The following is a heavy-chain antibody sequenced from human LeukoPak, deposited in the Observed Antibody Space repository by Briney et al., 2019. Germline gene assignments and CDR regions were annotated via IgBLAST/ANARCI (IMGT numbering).Heavy chain of an antibody. V-gene: IGHV3-23*01. Sequence: PGGSLRLSCAASGFTFSSYAVSWVRQAPGKGLEWVSAISGSGGSTSYADSVKGRFTISRDNSKNTLYLQMNSLRVEDTAVYYCAKDPRFVSGSYFFPSFFDYWGQGALVTVSS. CDR3: AKDPRFVSGSYFFPSFFDY. J-gene: IGHJ4*02. D-gene: IGHD3-10*01. CDR2: ISGSGGST. CDR1: GFTFSSYA.